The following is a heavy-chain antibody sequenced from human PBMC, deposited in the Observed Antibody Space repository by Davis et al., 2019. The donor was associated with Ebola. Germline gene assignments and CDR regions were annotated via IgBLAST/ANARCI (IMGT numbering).Heavy chain of an antibody. Sequence: GESLKISCAASGFTFSSYWMSWVRQAPGKGLEWVANIKQDGSEKYYVDSVKGRFTISRDNAKNSLYLQMNSLRAEDTAVYYCAKDCSSTSCHYGMDVWGQGTTVTVSS. CDR1: GFTFSSYW. D-gene: IGHD2-2*01. CDR3: AKDCSSTSCHYGMDV. CDR2: IKQDGSEK. V-gene: IGHV3-7*03. J-gene: IGHJ6*02.